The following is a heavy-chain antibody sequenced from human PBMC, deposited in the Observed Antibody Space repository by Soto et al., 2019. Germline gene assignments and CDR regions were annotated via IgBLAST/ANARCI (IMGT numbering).Heavy chain of an antibody. Sequence: GGSLRLSCAASGFTFSSYGMHWVRQAPGKGLEWVAVIWYDGSNKYYADSVKGRFTISRDNSKNTLYLQMNSLRAEDTAVYYCARDTMIVAKYCYYGMDVWGQGTTVTVSS. J-gene: IGHJ6*02. V-gene: IGHV3-33*01. CDR2: IWYDGSNK. CDR1: GFTFSSYG. CDR3: ARDTMIVAKYCYYGMDV. D-gene: IGHD3-22*01.